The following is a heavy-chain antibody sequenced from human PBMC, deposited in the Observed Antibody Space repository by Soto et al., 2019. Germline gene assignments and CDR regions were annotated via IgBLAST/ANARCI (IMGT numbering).Heavy chain of an antibody. Sequence: QVQLQESGPGLVKPSETLSLTCTVSSGSITRGGYYWSWIRQHPGKGLEWIGYIYNSGTTYYNPSLKSRVTISVNTSKNQFSLKLTSVTAADTAVYYCARDPAPWGQGTLVTVSS. CDR3: ARDPAP. CDR1: SGSITRGGYY. V-gene: IGHV4-31*03. J-gene: IGHJ5*02. CDR2: IYNSGTT.